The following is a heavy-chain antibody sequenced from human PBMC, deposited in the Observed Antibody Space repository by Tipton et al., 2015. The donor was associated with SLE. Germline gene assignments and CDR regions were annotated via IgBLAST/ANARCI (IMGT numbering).Heavy chain of an antibody. D-gene: IGHD5-12*01. CDR3: IPRGYSGY. Sequence: SLRLSCTVSGVTFTNAWMSWVRQAPGKGLGWVGRIKSKADGGTTDYVAPVKGRFTMSRDDSKNTLYLQMNSLKTEDTAVYYCIPRGYSGYWGQGTLVTVSS. V-gene: IGHV3-15*01. J-gene: IGHJ4*02. CDR2: IKSKADGGTT. CDR1: GVTFTNAW.